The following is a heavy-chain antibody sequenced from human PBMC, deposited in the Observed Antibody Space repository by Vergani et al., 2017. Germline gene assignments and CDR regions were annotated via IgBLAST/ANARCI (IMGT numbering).Heavy chain of an antibody. D-gene: IGHD6-19*01. Sequence: VQLLESGGGLVQPGGSLRLSCVASGFAFRTYGMHWVRQAPGKGLEWVAIIWYDGSNTYYADSVKGRFTVSRDNSRNTLFLQMNSLRVEDTAVYYCAKEDVIAVGYFDYWGQGTLVTVSS. J-gene: IGHJ4*02. V-gene: IGHV3-33*06. CDR3: AKEDVIAVGYFDY. CDR2: IWYDGSNT. CDR1: GFAFRTYG.